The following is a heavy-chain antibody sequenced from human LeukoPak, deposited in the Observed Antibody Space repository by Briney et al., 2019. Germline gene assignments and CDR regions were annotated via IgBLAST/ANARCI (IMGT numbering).Heavy chain of an antibody. CDR3: ARGPRVVVVADFQYRGWFDP. V-gene: IGHV4-34*01. CDR2: INHSGST. CDR1: GGSSSGYY. J-gene: IGHJ5*02. D-gene: IGHD2-15*01. Sequence: SETLSLTCAVYGGSSSGYYWSWIRQPPGKGLEWIGEINHSGSTNYNPSLKSRVTISVDTSKNQFSLKLSSVTAADTAVYYCARGPRVVVVADFQYRGWFDPWGQGTLVTVSS.